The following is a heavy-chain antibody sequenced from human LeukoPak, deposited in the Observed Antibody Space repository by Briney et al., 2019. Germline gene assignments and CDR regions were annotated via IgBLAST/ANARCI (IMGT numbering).Heavy chain of an antibody. CDR1: GYTFTGYY. CDR2: INPNSGGT. V-gene: IGHV1-2*02. Sequence: GASVKVSCKASGYTFTGYYMHWVRQAPGQGLEWMGWINPNSGGTNYAQKFQGKVTMTRDTSISTAYMELSRLRSDDTAVYYCARTGYSSSSPVDYWGQGTLVTVSS. J-gene: IGHJ4*02. CDR3: ARTGYSSSSPVDY. D-gene: IGHD6-6*01.